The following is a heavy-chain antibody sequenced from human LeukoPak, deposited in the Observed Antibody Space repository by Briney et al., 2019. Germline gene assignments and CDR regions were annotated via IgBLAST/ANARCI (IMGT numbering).Heavy chain of an antibody. CDR2: TYYRSTWYN. J-gene: IGHJ5*02. D-gene: IGHD2-2*01. CDR3: ARRLTQYDCFDP. CDR1: GDSVSSNSVT. V-gene: IGHV6-1*01. Sequence: SQTLSLTRAISGDSVSSNSVTWNWIRQSPSRGLEWLGRTYYRSTWYNDYAVSVRGRITVNPDTSKNQFSLHLNSVTPEDTAVYYCARRLTQYDCFDPWGQGVLVTVSS.